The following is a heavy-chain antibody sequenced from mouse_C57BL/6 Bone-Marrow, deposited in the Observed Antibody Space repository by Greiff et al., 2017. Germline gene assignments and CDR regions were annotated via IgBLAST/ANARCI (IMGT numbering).Heavy chain of an antibody. J-gene: IGHJ2*01. CDR2: IDPSDSYT. CDR1: GYTFTSYW. CDR3: AREGIYYGSSSFDY. Sequence: VQLQQPGAELVMPGASVKLPCKASGYTFTSYWMHWVKQRPGQGLEWIGEIDPSDSYTNYNQKFKGKSTLTIDKSSSTAYMQLSSLTSEDSAVYYCAREGIYYGSSSFDYWGQGTTLTVSS. V-gene: IGHV1-69*01. D-gene: IGHD1-1*01.